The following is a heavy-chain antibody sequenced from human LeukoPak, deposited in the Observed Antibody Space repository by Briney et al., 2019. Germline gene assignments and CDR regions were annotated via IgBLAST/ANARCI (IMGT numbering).Heavy chain of an antibody. CDR3: AREEYGDSHAFDI. D-gene: IGHD4-17*01. Sequence: GRSLRLSCAASGFTFDDYGMSWVRQAPGKGLEWVANIKQDGSEKYYVDSVKGRFTISRDIAKSSLYLQMNSLRAEDTAVYYCAREEYGDSHAFDIWGQGTMVTVSS. CDR2: IKQDGSEK. J-gene: IGHJ3*02. V-gene: IGHV3-7*01. CDR1: GFTFDDYG.